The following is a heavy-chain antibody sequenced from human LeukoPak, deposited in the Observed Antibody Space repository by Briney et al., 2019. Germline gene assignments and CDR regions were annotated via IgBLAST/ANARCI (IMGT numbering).Heavy chain of an antibody. CDR1: GYTFISYA. CDR2: INTETGNP. CDR3: AREHRSLSYYYGMDV. D-gene: IGHD2-15*01. J-gene: IGHJ6*02. V-gene: IGHV7-4-1*02. Sequence: ASVKVSCKASGYTFISYAMNWVRQAPGQGLEWMGWINTETGNPTYAQGFTGQFVFSVDTSVNTAYLQISSLRTEDTAVYYCAREHRSLSYYYGMDVWGQGTTVTVSS.